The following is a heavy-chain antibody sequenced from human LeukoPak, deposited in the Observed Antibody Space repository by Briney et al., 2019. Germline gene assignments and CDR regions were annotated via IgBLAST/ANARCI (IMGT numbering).Heavy chain of an antibody. CDR2: ISSTGSNI. CDR3: AATYYYDGSGDY. CDR1: GFTFDDYG. Sequence: GSLRLSCAASGFTFDDYGMNWVRQAPGKGLEWVSYISSTGSNIYYADSVKGRFTISRDNAKNSLYLLMNSLRTEDTAVYYCAATYYYDGSGDYWGQGTLVTVSS. V-gene: IGHV3-48*03. J-gene: IGHJ4*02. D-gene: IGHD3-22*01.